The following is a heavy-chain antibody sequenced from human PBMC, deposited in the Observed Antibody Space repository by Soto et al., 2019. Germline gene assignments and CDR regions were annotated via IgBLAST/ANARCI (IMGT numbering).Heavy chain of an antibody. D-gene: IGHD3-10*01. CDR2: IYYTGST. Sequence: QVQLQESGPGLVKPSETLSLTCTVSGASISSYYWSWIRQPPGKGLEWIGYIYYTGSTTYNPSVKSRVTISVDTSKNQFSLRLSSVTAADTAVYYCARDSGWGLDYWGQGTLVTVSS. CDR3: ARDSGWGLDY. V-gene: IGHV4-59*01. J-gene: IGHJ4*02. CDR1: GASISSYY.